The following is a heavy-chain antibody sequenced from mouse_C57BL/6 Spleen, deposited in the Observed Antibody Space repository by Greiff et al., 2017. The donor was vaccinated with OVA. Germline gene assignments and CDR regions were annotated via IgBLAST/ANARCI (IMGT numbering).Heavy chain of an antibody. V-gene: IGHV1-62-2*01. J-gene: IGHJ2*01. CDR3: ARHEDRYYDDGNFDY. Sequence: VKLMESGAELVKPGASVKLSCKASGYTFTEYTIHWVKQRSGQGLEWIGWFYPGSGSIKYNEKFKDKATLTADKSSSTVYMELSRLTSEDSAVYFCARHEDRYYDDGNFDYWGQGTTLTVSS. D-gene: IGHD2-4*01. CDR1: GYTFTEYT. CDR2: FYPGSGSI.